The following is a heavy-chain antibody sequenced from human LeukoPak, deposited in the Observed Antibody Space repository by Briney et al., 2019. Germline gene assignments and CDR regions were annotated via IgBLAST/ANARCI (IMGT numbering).Heavy chain of an antibody. CDR2: INPNSGGT. CDR1: GYTFTGYY. J-gene: IGHJ3*02. Sequence: ASVKVSCKASGYTFTGYYMHWVRQAPGQGLKWMGWINPNSGGTNYAQKFQGRVTMTRDTSISTAYMELSRLRSDDTAVYYCASALEVAGTAFDIWGQGTMVTVSS. CDR3: ASALEVAGTAFDI. V-gene: IGHV1-2*02. D-gene: IGHD6-19*01.